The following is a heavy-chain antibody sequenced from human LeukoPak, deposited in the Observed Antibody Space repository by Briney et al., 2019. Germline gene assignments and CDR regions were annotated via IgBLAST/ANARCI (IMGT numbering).Heavy chain of an antibody. CDR2: ISSNSRYI. V-gene: IGHV3-21*01. Sequence: GGSLRLSCAASGFTFSTYSMNWVRQVPGKGLEWVSSISSNSRYIYYADSMRGRFTISRDNAKNSLYLQMNSLRAEDTAVYYCARDRVAGPWGQGTLVTVSS. CDR1: GFTFSTYS. CDR3: ARDRVAGP. D-gene: IGHD6-13*01. J-gene: IGHJ5*02.